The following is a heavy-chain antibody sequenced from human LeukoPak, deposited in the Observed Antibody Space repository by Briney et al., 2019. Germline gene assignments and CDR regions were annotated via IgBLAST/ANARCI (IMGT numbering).Heavy chain of an antibody. J-gene: IGHJ3*02. V-gene: IGHV3-21*01. CDR1: GFTFSSYS. D-gene: IGHD2-2*02. CDR3: ARSSPHCSSTSCYNDAFDI. Sequence: PGGSLRLSCAASGFTFSSYSMNWVRQAPGKGLEWVSSISSSSSYIYYADSVKGRFTISRDNAKNSLYLQMNSLRAEDTAVYYCARSSPHCSSTSCYNDAFDIWGQGTMVTVS. CDR2: ISSSSSYI.